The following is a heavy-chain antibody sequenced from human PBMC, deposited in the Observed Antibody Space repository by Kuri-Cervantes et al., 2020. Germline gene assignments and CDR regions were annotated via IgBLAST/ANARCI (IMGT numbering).Heavy chain of an antibody. Sequence: GESLKISCAASGLRFNTYGLHWVRQSPGKGLEWVAVTSYDGHDKYYADSVMGRFTISRDNSKNTLYLQMNSLRAEDTAVYYCARGGLWFGELSSFDYWGQGTLVTVSS. V-gene: IGHV3-30*14. CDR1: GLRFNTYG. CDR3: ARGGLWFGELSSFDY. D-gene: IGHD3-10*01. CDR2: TSYDGHDK. J-gene: IGHJ4*02.